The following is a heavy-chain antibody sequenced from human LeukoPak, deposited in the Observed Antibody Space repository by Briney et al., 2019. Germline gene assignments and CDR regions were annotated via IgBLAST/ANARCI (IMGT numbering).Heavy chain of an antibody. Sequence: GGSLRLSCTASGFTFRKYSFNWVRQAPGKGLEWVSTISSGSDYIYYADSVRGRFTISRDNAENSLYLQMNSLRAEDTAVYYCTRDLSLAAPQGFDYWGQGTLVTVSS. J-gene: IGHJ4*02. CDR2: ISSGSDYI. CDR3: TRDLSLAAPQGFDY. D-gene: IGHD6-6*01. V-gene: IGHV3-21*01. CDR1: GFTFRKYS.